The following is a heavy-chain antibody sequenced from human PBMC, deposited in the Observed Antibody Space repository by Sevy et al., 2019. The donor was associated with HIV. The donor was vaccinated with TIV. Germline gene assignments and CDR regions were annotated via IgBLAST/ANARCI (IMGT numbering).Heavy chain of an antibody. CDR1: GYTFTTYR. CDR2: ISPHNGDT. J-gene: IGHJ4*02. V-gene: IGHV1-18*01. D-gene: IGHD2-15*01. CDR3: ARAYCSGGRCYSLAY. Sequence: ASVKVYCKVSGYTFTTYRIVWVREAPGQGLESMGWISPHNGDTDYAQKFQGRVTLITDKSTSTAYMELRGLRSDDTAVYFCARAYCSGGRCYSLAYWGQGTLVTVSS.